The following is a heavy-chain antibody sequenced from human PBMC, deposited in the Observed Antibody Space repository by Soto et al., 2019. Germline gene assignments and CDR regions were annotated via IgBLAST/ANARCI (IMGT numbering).Heavy chain of an antibody. Sequence: SVKVSCKASGGTFSSYAISWGRQAPGQGLEWMGGIIPIFGTANYAQKFQGRVTITADESTSTAYMELSSLRSEDTAVYYCARAIVVVAATIPVYYYYGMDVWGQGTTVTVSS. CDR2: IIPIFGTA. D-gene: IGHD2-15*01. V-gene: IGHV1-69*13. CDR3: ARAIVVVAATIPVYYYYGMDV. J-gene: IGHJ6*02. CDR1: GGTFSSYA.